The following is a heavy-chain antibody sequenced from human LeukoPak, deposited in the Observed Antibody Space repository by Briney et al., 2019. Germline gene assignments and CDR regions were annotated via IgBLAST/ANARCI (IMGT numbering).Heavy chain of an antibody. CDR2: ISWNSGSI. J-gene: IGHJ6*03. V-gene: IGHV3-9*03. D-gene: IGHD5-18*01. Sequence: GRSLRLSCAASGFTFDDYAMHWVRQAPGKGLEWVSGISWNSGSIGYADSVKGRFTISRDNAKNSLYLQMNSLRAEDMALYYCARGLGAAMGFHHYYYYYMDVWGKGTTVTISS. CDR3: ARGLGAAMGFHHYYYYYMDV. CDR1: GFTFDDYA.